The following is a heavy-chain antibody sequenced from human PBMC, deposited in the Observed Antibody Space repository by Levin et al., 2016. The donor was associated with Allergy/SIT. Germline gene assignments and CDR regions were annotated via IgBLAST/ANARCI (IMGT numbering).Heavy chain of an antibody. Sequence: LSLTCAASGFTFSSYAMTWVRQAPGQGLEWVSTISISGGTTYYADSVKGRFTISRDNSKNTLSLQMNSLRAEDTAVYYCAKEHGTDARYYYGMDVWGQGTTVTVSS. J-gene: IGHJ6*02. D-gene: IGHD1-26*01. CDR3: AKEHGTDARYYYGMDV. CDR1: GFTFSSYA. CDR2: ISISGGTT. V-gene: IGHV3-23*01.